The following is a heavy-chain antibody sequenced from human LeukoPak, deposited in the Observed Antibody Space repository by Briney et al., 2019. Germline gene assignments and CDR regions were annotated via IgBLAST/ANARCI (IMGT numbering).Heavy chain of an antibody. CDR2: IAAGGGGI. CDR1: GFTFDSYA. D-gene: IGHD6-6*01. CDR3: ARDHSSSA. V-gene: IGHV3-23*01. J-gene: IGHJ5*02. Sequence: GGSLRLSCAASGFTFDSYAMTWVRQAPGKGLEWVSVIAAGGGGIQYADSVKGRFIISRDNSKNTMYLQMNNLRAEDTAVYYCARDHSSSAWGQGTLVTVSS.